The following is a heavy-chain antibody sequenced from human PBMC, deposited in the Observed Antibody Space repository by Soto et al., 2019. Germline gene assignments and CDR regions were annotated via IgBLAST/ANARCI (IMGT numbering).Heavy chain of an antibody. CDR1: GYTFSGYL. CDR2: IYPGDSDA. J-gene: IGHJ5*02. D-gene: IGHD1-1*01. Sequence: GESLKISFKGSGYTFSGYLICWVRQMSVKGLEWMGIIYPGDSDARYSPSFQGQVTISADESITTAYLQWDSLKASDTAIYYCVVQKKLPWVNAWGQGTLVTVSS. V-gene: IGHV5-51*01. CDR3: VVQKKLPWVNA.